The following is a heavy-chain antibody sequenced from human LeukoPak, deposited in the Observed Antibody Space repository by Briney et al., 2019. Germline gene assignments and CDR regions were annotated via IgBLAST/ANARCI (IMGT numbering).Heavy chain of an antibody. CDR1: GYTVTSYD. J-gene: IGHJ5*02. D-gene: IGHD3-10*01. V-gene: IGHV1-8*01. CDR2: MNPNSGNT. Sequence: GASVKVSCKASGYTVTSYDINWVRQATGQGLEWMGWMNPNSGNTGYAQKFQGRVTMTRNTSISTAYMELSSLRSEDTAVYYCARGRMVRGVTWWFDPWGQGTLVTVSS. CDR3: ARGRMVRGVTWWFDP.